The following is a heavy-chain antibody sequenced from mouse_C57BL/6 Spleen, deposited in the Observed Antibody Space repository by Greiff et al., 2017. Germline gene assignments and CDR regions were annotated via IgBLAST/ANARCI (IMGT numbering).Heavy chain of an antibody. CDR3: ARNSYYYGSSYAMDY. CDR2: IWSGGST. J-gene: IGHJ4*01. CDR1: GFSLTSYG. Sequence: VKLVESGPGLVQPSQSLSITCTVSGFSLTSYGVHWVRQSPGKGLEWLGVIWSGGSTDYNAAFISRLSISKDNSKSQVFFKMNSLQADDTAIYYCARNSYYYGSSYAMDYWGQGTSVTVSS. D-gene: IGHD1-1*01. V-gene: IGHV2-2*01.